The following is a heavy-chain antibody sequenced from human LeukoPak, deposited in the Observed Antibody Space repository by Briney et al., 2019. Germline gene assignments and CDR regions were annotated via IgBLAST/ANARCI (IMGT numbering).Heavy chain of an antibody. J-gene: IGHJ4*02. V-gene: IGHV5-51*01. CDR2: IYPGDSDT. D-gene: IGHD5-18*01. Sequence: HGESLKISCKGSGYSFTNYWIGWVRQMPGKGLVWMGIIYPGDSDTRHSPSFQGQVTISADKSISTAYLQWSSLKASDTAMYYCARISPILVDTAMIRPFDYWGQGTLVTFSS. CDR3: ARISPILVDTAMIRPFDY. CDR1: GYSFTNYW.